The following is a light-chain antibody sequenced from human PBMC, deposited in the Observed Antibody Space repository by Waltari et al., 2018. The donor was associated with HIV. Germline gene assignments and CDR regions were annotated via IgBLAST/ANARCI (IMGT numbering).Light chain of an antibody. J-gene: IGKJ1*01. CDR2: AAS. Sequence: IVMTQSPATLSVSPGERATLSCRASQSLTINLAWYQQKPGQAPRLLIYAASTRATGIPARFTGSGSGTEFTLTISSLQSEDFAFYYCQQYNNWPRTFGQGTKVEIK. CDR3: QQYNNWPRT. CDR1: QSLTIN. V-gene: IGKV3-15*01.